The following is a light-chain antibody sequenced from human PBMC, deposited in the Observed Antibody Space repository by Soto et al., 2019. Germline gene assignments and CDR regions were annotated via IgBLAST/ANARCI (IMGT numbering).Light chain of an antibody. CDR1: QSITTW. CDR2: DVS. Sequence: DIQMTQSPSTVSASVGDTVTIACRASQSITTWLAWYQQRPGKAPKLLIYDVSSLQSGVPSRFSATVSGTEFTLTITSLQPEDFATYYCQQLFDSPITLGQGTRLEI. CDR3: QQLFDSPIT. J-gene: IGKJ5*01. V-gene: IGKV1-5*01.